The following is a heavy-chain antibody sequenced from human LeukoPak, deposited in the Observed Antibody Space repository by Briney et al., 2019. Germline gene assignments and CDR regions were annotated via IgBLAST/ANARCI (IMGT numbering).Heavy chain of an antibody. V-gene: IGHV3-21*01. D-gene: IGHD3-10*01. CDR2: ISSSSSYI. J-gene: IGHJ4*02. CDR1: GVTFSSYS. CDR3: ARGTKGFDY. Sequence: TGGSLRLSCAASGVTFSSYSMNWVRQAPGKGLECVSSISSSSSYIYYADSVKGRFTFSRDNAKNSLYLQMNSLRAEDTAGYYCARGTKGFDYWGQGTLVTVSS.